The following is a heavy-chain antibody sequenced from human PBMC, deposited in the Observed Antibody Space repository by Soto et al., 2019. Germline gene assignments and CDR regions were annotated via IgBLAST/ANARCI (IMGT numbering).Heavy chain of an antibody. J-gene: IGHJ5*02. CDR1: GYTFTRYA. CDR2: INAGNGNT. Sequence: ASVKVSCKASGYTFTRYAMHWVRQAPGQMLEWMGWINAGNGNTKYSQKFQGRVTITSDTSASTAYMELSSLRSEDTAVYYCANTIFGNSNWFDPWGQGTLVTSP. V-gene: IGHV1-3*01. CDR3: ANTIFGNSNWFDP. D-gene: IGHD3-3*01.